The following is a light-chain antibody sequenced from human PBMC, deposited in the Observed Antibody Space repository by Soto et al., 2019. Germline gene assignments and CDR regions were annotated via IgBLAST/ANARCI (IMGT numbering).Light chain of an antibody. Sequence: EIVLTQSTGTLSLSPRDRATLSCRASQSVSNNYVAWYQHRPGQAPRLLIYAASSRAPGIPDRFSGSGSGTDFTLTISRLEPEDFAVYYCQQYAASLRTFGQGTQVEV. J-gene: IGKJ1*01. CDR3: QQYAASLRT. V-gene: IGKV3-20*01. CDR2: AAS. CDR1: QSVSNNY.